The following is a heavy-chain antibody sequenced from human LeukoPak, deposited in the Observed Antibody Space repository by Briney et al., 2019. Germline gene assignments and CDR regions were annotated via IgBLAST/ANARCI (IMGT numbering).Heavy chain of an antibody. CDR1: GGSISSGSYY. CDR3: ARASIAARRGYGVFDI. CDR2: INTSGNS. Sequence: SQTLSLTCTVSGGSISSGSYYWSWIRQPAGKGLEWIGRINTSGNSHYNPSLKSRVTMSVDTSTNQFSLRLSSVTAADTAVYYCARASIAARRGYGVFDIWGQGTMVTVSS. J-gene: IGHJ3*02. D-gene: IGHD6-6*01. V-gene: IGHV4-61*02.